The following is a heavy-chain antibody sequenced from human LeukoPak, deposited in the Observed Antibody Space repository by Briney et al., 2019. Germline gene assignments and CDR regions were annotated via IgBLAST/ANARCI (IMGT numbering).Heavy chain of an antibody. D-gene: IGHD2-2*01. CDR2: IKQDGSGK. CDR3: SREGKIVVVPAALSYGMEV. Sequence: GGSLRLSCAASGFTFSSYWRSWVRQAPGKGLEWVANIKQDGSGKYYVDSVKGRFTISRDNAKKSLHLQMNSLRAKDTAVYYCSREGKIVVVPAALSYGMEVWGQGTTVTVSS. CDR1: GFTFSSYW. J-gene: IGHJ6*02. V-gene: IGHV3-7*01.